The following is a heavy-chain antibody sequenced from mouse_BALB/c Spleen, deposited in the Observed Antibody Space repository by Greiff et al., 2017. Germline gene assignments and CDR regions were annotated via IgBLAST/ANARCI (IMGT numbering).Heavy chain of an antibody. CDR2: INPSNGRT. D-gene: IGHD2-3*01. CDR3: ARGYDPDLDY. Sequence: QVQLQPPGADLVKPGASVKLSCTASGYTFTSYWMHWVKQRPGQGLEWIGAINPSNGRTNYNEKFKSKATLTVDKSSSTAYMQLSSLTSEDSAGYNCARGYDPDLDYWGQGTTLTVSS. CDR1: GYTFTSYW. V-gene: IGHV1S81*02. J-gene: IGHJ2*01.